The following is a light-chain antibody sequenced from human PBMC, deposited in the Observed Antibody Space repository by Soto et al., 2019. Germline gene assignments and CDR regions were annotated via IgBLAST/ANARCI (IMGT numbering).Light chain of an antibody. CDR3: QQSSNIPWT. V-gene: IGKV1-33*01. Sequence: DIQMTQSPSSLSASVGDRVTITCQASQDIRNYLNWYQQKPGKAPRLLIYDASNLETGVPSRFRGSGSGTDFSLTINSLQSEDFATYYCQQSSNIPWTFGQGTKVDI. J-gene: IGKJ1*01. CDR2: DAS. CDR1: QDIRNY.